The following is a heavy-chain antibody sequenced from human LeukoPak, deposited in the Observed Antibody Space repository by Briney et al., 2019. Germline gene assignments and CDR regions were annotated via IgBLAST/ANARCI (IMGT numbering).Heavy chain of an antibody. CDR1: GFTFSSYS. D-gene: IGHD1-26*01. J-gene: IGHJ6*03. Sequence: GGSLRLSCAASGFTFSSYSMNWVRQAPGKGLEWVSSISSSSSYIYYANSVKGRFTISRDNAKNTLYLQMNSLRAEDTAVYYCARVSSGSYFGYYYYYMDVWGKGTTVTVSS. CDR3: ARVSSGSYFGYYYYYMDV. CDR2: ISSSSSYI. V-gene: IGHV3-21*01.